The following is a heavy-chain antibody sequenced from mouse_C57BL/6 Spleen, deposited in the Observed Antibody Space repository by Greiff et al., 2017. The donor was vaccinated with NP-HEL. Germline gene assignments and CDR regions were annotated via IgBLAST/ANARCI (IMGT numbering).Heavy chain of an antibody. V-gene: IGHV1-15*01. CDR1: GYTFTDYE. J-gene: IGHJ2*01. D-gene: IGHD1-1*01. CDR2: IDPETGGT. Sequence: VQLQQSGAELVRPGASVTLSCKASGYTFTDYEMHWVKQTPVHGLEWIGAIDPETGGTAYNQKFKGKAMLTADKSSSTAYMELRSLTSEDSAVYYCTRRDYYGFNFDYWGQGTTLTVSS. CDR3: TRRDYYGFNFDY.